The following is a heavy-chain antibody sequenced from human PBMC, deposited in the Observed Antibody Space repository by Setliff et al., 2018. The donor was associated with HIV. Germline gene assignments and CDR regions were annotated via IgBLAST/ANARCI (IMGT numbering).Heavy chain of an antibody. CDR3: ACPIFPAEGYCSGGSCYGAIDY. Sequence: PSETLSLTCTVSGGSISSSSYYWGWIRQPPGKGLEWIGSIYYSGSTYYNPSLKSRVSISVDTSKNQFSLKLSSVTAADTVVYYCACPIFPAEGYCSGGSCYGAIDYWGQGTLVTVSS. J-gene: IGHJ4*02. D-gene: IGHD2-15*01. CDR2: IYYSGST. V-gene: IGHV4-39*01. CDR1: GGSISSSSYY.